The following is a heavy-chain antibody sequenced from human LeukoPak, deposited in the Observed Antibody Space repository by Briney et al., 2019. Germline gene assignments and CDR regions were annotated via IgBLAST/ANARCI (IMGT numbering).Heavy chain of an antibody. Sequence: SVKVSCKASGGTFSSYAISWVRQAPGQGLEWMGGIIPIFGTANYAQKFQGRVTITADESTSTAYMELSSLRSEDTAVYYCARGRGYSGYDQYGMDVWGQGTTVTVSS. CDR3: ARGRGYSGYDQYGMDV. CDR2: IIPIFGTA. CDR1: GGTFSSYA. D-gene: IGHD5-12*01. J-gene: IGHJ6*02. V-gene: IGHV1-69*13.